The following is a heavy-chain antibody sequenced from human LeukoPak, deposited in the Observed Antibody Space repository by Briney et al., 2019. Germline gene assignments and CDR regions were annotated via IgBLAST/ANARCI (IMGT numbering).Heavy chain of an antibody. CDR1: GFTFSSYG. V-gene: IGHV3-49*04. D-gene: IGHD3-3*01. Sequence: GGSLRLSCAASGFTFSSYGMHWVRQAPGKGLEWVGFIRSKTHGGTTEYAASVKGRLTISRDDSRGIAYLQMNSLKTEDTAVYYCTRGGLPETIWSGYYIDYWGQGTLVSVSS. J-gene: IGHJ4*02. CDR3: TRGGLPETIWSGYYIDY. CDR2: IRSKTHGGTT.